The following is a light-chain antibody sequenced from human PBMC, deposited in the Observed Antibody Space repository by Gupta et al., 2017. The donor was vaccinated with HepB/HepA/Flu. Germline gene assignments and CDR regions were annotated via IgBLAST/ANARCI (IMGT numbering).Light chain of an antibody. Sequence: SYVLTQPPSVSVAPGKTARITCGGNNIGGKSVHWYQQKPGQAPVLVIYYDSDRPSGIPERFSGSNSGNTATLTISRVEAGDEADYYCQVWDSSSDPSYVFGTGTKVTVL. CDR1: NIGGKS. CDR2: YDS. J-gene: IGLJ1*01. CDR3: QVWDSSSDPSYV. V-gene: IGLV3-21*04.